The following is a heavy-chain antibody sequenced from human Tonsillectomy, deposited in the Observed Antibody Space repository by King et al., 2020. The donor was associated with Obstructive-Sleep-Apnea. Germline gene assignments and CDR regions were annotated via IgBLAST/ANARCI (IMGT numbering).Heavy chain of an antibody. D-gene: IGHD5-18*01. J-gene: IGHJ4*02. CDR3: ARGASGYSYG. Sequence: PLQESGPGLVKPSETLSLTCTVSGGSISSYYWSWLRQPPGKGLEWIGYIYYSGSTNYNPSLKSRVTISVDTSKNQFSLKLNSVTAADTAVYYCARGASGYSYGWGQGTLVTVSS. CDR1: GGSISSYY. V-gene: IGHV4-59*01. CDR2: IYYSGST.